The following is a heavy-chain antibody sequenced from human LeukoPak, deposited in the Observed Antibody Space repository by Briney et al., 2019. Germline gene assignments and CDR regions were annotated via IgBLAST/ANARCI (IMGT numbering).Heavy chain of an antibody. Sequence: GESLKISCMGSGYAFADYWIGWVRQMPGQGLEWMAIIYPGDSDTRYSPAFQGKVTISVDKSVSTAYLQWHSLKASETAMYYCVSPVWTSGSRDECWGQGTLVTVSS. CDR3: VSPVWTSGSRDEC. V-gene: IGHV5-51*01. CDR1: GYAFADYW. CDR2: IYPGDSDT. J-gene: IGHJ4*02. D-gene: IGHD2-15*01.